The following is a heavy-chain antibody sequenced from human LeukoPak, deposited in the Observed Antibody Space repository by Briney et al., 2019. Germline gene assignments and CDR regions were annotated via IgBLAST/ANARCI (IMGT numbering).Heavy chain of an antibody. V-gene: IGHV3-30*02. CDR1: GFTFSSYG. CDR2: IRYDGSNK. J-gene: IGHJ4*02. Sequence: GGSLRLSCAASGFTFSSYGMHWVRQAPGKGLEWVAFIRYDGSNKYYADSVKGRFTISRDNSKNTLYLQMNSLRAEDTAVYYCAKELNVGHYDILTGDGFDYWGQGTLVTVSS. CDR3: AKELNVGHYDILTGDGFDY. D-gene: IGHD3-9*01.